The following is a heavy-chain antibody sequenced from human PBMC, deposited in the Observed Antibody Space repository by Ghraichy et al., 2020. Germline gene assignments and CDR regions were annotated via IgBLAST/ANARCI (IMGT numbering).Heavy chain of an antibody. V-gene: IGHV1-18*04. D-gene: IGHD1-26*01. CDR1: GFIFTKYG. J-gene: IGHJ3*02. CDR3: ARVNIGFRGFDI. CDR2: ISGNNGDT. Sequence: ASVKVSCETSGFIFTKYGISWVRQAPGQGLEWMGWISGNNGDTYYGRGLQDRVTFTTDTSTAYMELRSLRSDDTAVYYCARVNIGFRGFDIWGQGTMVTVSS.